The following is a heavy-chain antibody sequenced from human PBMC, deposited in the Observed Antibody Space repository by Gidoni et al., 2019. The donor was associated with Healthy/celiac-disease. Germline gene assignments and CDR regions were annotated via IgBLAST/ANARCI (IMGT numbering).Heavy chain of an antibody. D-gene: IGHD3-3*01. V-gene: IGHV1-18*01. J-gene: IGHJ3*02. Sequence: QVQLVQSGAEVKKPGASVKVSCKASGYTFTSYGLSWVRQAPGQGLEWMGWISAYNGNTNYAQKLQGRVTMTTDTSTSTAYMELRSLRSDDTAVYYCAREGYYDFWSGIQDAFDIWGQGTMVTVSS. CDR2: ISAYNGNT. CDR1: GYTFTSYG. CDR3: AREGYYDFWSGIQDAFDI.